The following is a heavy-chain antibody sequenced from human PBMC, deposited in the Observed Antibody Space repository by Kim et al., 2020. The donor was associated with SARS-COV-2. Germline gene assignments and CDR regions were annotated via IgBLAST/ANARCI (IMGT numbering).Heavy chain of an antibody. CDR2: IKADGSLK. CDR3: ARLLDTATTFAY. J-gene: IGHJ4*02. D-gene: IGHD1-1*01. Sequence: GGSLRLSCAVSGFPFNSYPMSWVRQAPGKGLEWVASIKADGSLKYYLDSVRGRFTISKDRAKNSLLLQMNSLRVEDTAVYYCARLLDTATTFAYWGQGTLVTVSS. V-gene: IGHV3-7*01. CDR1: GFPFNSYP.